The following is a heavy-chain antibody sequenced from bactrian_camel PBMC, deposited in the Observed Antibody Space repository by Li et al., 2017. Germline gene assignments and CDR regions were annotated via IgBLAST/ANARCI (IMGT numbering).Heavy chain of an antibody. CDR2: IYTGGPLT. CDR3: AADYDYMSRTNCLSPDALGI. D-gene: IGHD3*01. Sequence: VQLVESGGGSVKTGDSLRLSCTASEYTLSSNCMGWFRQAPGKAREGVAAIYTGGPLTEYVDSVNGRFTISRDSAQNALYLQMHTLKPEDTAMYFCAADYDYMSRTNCLSPDALGIWGQGTQVTVS. CDR1: EYTLSSNC. J-gene: IGHJ4*01. V-gene: IGHV3S40*01.